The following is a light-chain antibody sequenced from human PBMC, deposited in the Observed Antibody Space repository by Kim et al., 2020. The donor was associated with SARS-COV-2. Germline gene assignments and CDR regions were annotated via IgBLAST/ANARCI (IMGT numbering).Light chain of an antibody. CDR2: DVT. CDR3: CSYAGRYTWI. Sequence: GQSVTISCTGTSSDVGRYTSVSWYQQRPGKAPTLMISDVTDRPSGVPDRFSGFKSGNAASLTISGLQAEDEADYYCCSYAGRYTWIFGGGTKLTVL. V-gene: IGLV2-11*03. J-gene: IGLJ2*01. CDR1: SSDVGRYTS.